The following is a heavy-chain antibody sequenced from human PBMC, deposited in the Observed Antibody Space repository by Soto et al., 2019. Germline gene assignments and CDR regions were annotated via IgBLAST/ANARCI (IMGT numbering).Heavy chain of an antibody. CDR1: GYSFTSYW. D-gene: IGHD2-15*01. CDR2: IYPGDSDT. CDR3: ARHRYCSGGSCSSYDYSYGMDV. V-gene: IGHV5-51*01. J-gene: IGHJ6*02. Sequence: GESLKISCKGSGYSFTSYWIGWVRQMPGKGLEWMGIIYPGDSDTRYSPSFQGQVTISADKSISTAYLQWSSLKASDTAMYYCARHRYCSGGSCSSYDYSYGMDVWGQGTTVTVSS.